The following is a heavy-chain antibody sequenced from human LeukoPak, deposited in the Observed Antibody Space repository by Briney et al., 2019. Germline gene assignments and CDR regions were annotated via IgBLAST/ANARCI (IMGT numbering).Heavy chain of an antibody. CDR1: GFTFSSYA. Sequence: GGSLRLSCAASGFTFSSYAVSWVRQAAGKGLEWVSASSGSGGSTYYADSVKGRLTISRDNSKNTLYLQMNSLRAEDTAVYYCAKMYSSGWYSDYWGQGTLVTVSS. D-gene: IGHD6-19*01. CDR2: SSGSGGST. J-gene: IGHJ4*02. CDR3: AKMYSSGWYSDY. V-gene: IGHV3-23*01.